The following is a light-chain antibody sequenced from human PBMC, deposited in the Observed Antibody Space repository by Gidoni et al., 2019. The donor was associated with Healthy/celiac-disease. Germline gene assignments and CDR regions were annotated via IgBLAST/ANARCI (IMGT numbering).Light chain of an antibody. Sequence: QSALTQPASVSGSPGQSITISCTGTSSDVGCYNLVSWYQQHPGKAPKPMIYVCSKGPSGVSNRFSGSKSGNTASLTISGLQAEDEADYYCCSYAGSSTLVFGGGTKLTVL. J-gene: IGLJ2*01. CDR3: CSYAGSSTLV. CDR2: VCS. V-gene: IGLV2-23*01. CDR1: SSDVGCYNL.